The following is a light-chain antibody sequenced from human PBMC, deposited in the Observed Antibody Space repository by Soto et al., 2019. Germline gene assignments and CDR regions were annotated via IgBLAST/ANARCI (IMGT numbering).Light chain of an antibody. CDR2: AAS. V-gene: IGKV1-27*01. CDR3: QKYTGAPLT. CDR1: QDIRKD. Sequence: IQMTQSPSSLSASVGDRVTITCRASQDIRKDLAWYQQKPGKAPQILIYAASTLQAGVPSRFSGSGSGTDFTLTISSLQPEDVAAYYCQKYTGAPLTFGGGTKVDIK. J-gene: IGKJ4*01.